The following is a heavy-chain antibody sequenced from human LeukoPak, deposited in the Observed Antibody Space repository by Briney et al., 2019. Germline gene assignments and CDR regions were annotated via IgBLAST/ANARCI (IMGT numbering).Heavy chain of an antibody. V-gene: IGHV6-1*01. CDR1: GDSFSINSAG. CDR3: ASSAAGYYYYYGMDV. CDR2: TYYRSKWYN. Sequence: SPTLSLTFAISGDSFSINSAGWNWIRQSPSRGLEWLGSTYYRSKWYNDYAVSVKSRITINPDTSKNQFSLQLNSVTPDDTAVYYCASSAAGYYYYYGMDVWGQGTTVTVSS. D-gene: IGHD6-13*01. J-gene: IGHJ6*02.